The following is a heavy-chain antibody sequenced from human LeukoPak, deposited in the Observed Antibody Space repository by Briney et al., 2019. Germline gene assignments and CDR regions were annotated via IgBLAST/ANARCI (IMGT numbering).Heavy chain of an antibody. D-gene: IGHD6-19*01. CDR1: GFTFSSYA. CDR3: ARQTYSSGWYSDY. V-gene: IGHV3-23*01. CDR2: ISGSGGST. Sequence: GGSLRLSCAASGFTFSSYAMSWVRQAPGKGLEWVSAISGSGGSTYYADSVKGRFTISRDNSKNTLYLQKNSLRAEDTAVYYCARQTYSSGWYSDYWGQGTLVTVSS. J-gene: IGHJ4*02.